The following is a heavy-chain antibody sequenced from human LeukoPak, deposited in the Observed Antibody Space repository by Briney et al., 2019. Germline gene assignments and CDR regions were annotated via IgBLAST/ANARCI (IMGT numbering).Heavy chain of an antibody. D-gene: IGHD4-17*01. CDR3: ARHLATVTASRQYYYYGMDV. CDR1: GYIFTFTKYW. CDR2: IYPVDSDT. V-gene: IGHV5-51*01. Sequence: GESLKISCKASGYIFTFTKYWIGLGRQVPGKGLELMGIIYPVDSDTRYNPSLQGQVTISVDKSISTTYLQWSSLKASDTAIYYCARHLATVTASRQYYYYGMDVWGQGTTVTVSS. J-gene: IGHJ6*02.